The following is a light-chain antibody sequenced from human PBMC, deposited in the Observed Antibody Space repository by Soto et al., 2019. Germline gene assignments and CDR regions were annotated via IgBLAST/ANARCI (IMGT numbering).Light chain of an antibody. J-gene: IGLJ3*02. V-gene: IGLV2-14*01. CDR2: EVS. CDR3: SSYTSSSTLV. Sequence: QSVLTQPASVSGSPGQSITISCTGTSSDVGGYNYVSWYQQHPGKAPKLMIYEVSNRPSGVSHRFSGSKSGNTASLTISGLPAEDEADYYCSSYTSSSTLVFGGGTKLTVL. CDR1: SSDVGGYNY.